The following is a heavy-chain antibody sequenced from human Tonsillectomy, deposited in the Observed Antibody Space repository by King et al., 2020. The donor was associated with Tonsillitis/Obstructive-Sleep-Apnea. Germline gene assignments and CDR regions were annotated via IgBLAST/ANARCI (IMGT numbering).Heavy chain of an antibody. V-gene: IGHV3-74*02. CDR2: INSDGSST. D-gene: IGHD3-10*01. CDR1: GFIFSSYW. CDR3: ARLDTMVLGLEHYFYFYIDV. Sequence: VQLVESGGDSVQPGGSLRISCAASGFIFSSYWMHWVRQAPGKGLVWVSRINSDGSSTNYADSVKGRFTISRDNAKNTLYLQMNSLRAEDMAVYYCARLDTMVLGLEHYFYFYIDVWGSGTTVTVSS. J-gene: IGHJ6*03.